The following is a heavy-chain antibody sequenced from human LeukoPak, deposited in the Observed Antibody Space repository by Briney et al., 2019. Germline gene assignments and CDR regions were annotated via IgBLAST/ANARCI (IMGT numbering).Heavy chain of an antibody. Sequence: ASVKVSCKASGYTFTTYYIHWVRQAPGQGLEWMGWISPNSGGTNYAQNFQGRVTLTRDTSISTAYMEMSRLTSDDTAVYYCATLSTVTTSYWGQGTLVTASS. D-gene: IGHD4-17*01. CDR1: GYTFTTYY. V-gene: IGHV1-2*02. CDR3: ATLSTVTTSY. J-gene: IGHJ4*02. CDR2: ISPNSGGT.